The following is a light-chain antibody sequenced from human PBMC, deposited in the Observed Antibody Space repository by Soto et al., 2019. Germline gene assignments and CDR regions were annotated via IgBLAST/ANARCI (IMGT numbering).Light chain of an antibody. CDR3: QQANSFPVT. CDR1: QDISSY. V-gene: IGKV1-12*01. Sequence: DIQMTQSPSSVSASVGDRVTITCRASQDISSYLVWYQQKPGKAPKYLIYTASTLQSGVPSRFSGSGSGTYFTLTISSVQPEDFATYYCQQANSFPVTFGQGTRLEIK. CDR2: TAS. J-gene: IGKJ5*01.